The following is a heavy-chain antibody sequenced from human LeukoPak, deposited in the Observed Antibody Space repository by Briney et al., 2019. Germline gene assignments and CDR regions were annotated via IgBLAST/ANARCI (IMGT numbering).Heavy chain of an antibody. J-gene: IGHJ4*02. V-gene: IGHV3-33*01. CDR3: ARDGGRRVTYSSGYYPQGYFDY. Sequence: GGSLRLSCAASGFTFSSYGMHWVRQAPGKGLEWVAVIWYDGSNKYYADSVKGRFTISRDNSKNTLYLQMNSLRAEDTAVYYCARDGGRRVTYSSGYYPQGYFDYWGQGTLVTVSS. D-gene: IGHD3-22*01. CDR2: IWYDGSNK. CDR1: GFTFSSYG.